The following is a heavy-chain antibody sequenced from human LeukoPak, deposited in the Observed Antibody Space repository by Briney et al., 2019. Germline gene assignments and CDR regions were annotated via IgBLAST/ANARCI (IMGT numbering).Heavy chain of an antibody. Sequence: GGSLRLSCAAYGFTFDDYGMTWVRQGPGKGLEWVSGINWNGGSIGYADSVKGRFTISRDNAKNSLYLQMNSLRAEDTALYYCARGRDWGVTNFDYWGQGILVTVSS. CDR1: GFTFDDYG. J-gene: IGHJ4*02. CDR3: ARGRDWGVTNFDY. D-gene: IGHD7-27*01. CDR2: INWNGGSI. V-gene: IGHV3-20*04.